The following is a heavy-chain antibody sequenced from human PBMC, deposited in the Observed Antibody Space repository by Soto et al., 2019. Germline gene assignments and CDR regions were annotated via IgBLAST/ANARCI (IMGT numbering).Heavy chain of an antibody. D-gene: IGHD6-25*01. CDR3: AGDRSGYVAGGMDV. CDR1: GGSISGYY. J-gene: IGHJ6*04. V-gene: IGHV4-59*01. CDR2: IYYSGST. Sequence: SETLSLTCTVSGGSISGYYWSWIRQPPGKGLERIGYIYYSGSTNYNPSLKSRVTISVDTFMDQFSLKLSSVTAADTAIFFCAGDRSGYVAGGMDVWGKGTTVNVFS.